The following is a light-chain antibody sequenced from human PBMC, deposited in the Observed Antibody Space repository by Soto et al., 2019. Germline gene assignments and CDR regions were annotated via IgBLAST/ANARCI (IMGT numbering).Light chain of an antibody. CDR2: GAS. V-gene: IGKV3-20*01. Sequence: EKVMTQSPSTLSVSPGERATLSCRASQSVSSNLAWYQQKPGQAPRLLIYGASTRATGIPDRFSGSGSGTDFTLTISRLEPEDFAVYYCQHYGSSPRTFGQGAKVAI. CDR3: QHYGSSPRT. J-gene: IGKJ1*01. CDR1: QSVSSN.